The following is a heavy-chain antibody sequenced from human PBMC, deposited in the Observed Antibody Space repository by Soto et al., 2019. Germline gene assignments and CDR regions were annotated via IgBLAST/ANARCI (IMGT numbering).Heavy chain of an antibody. Sequence: LRLSCVGSGLSLSSYAMIWVRQAPVKGRQWVSTISGSGGSSHSQYYADSVKGRFTVSRDKSKNTLYLQIASLRVEDTAVYYCAKTTGYHPLHWFDPCGQGPWSPSPQ. CDR2: ISGSGGSSHSQ. CDR1: GLSLSSYA. J-gene: IGHJ5*02. CDR3: AKTTGYHPLHWFDP. D-gene: IGHD3-9*01. V-gene: IGHV3-23*01.